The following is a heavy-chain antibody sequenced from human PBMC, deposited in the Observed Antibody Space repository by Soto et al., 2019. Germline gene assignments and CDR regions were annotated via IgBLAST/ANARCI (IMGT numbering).Heavy chain of an antibody. J-gene: IGHJ4*02. CDR2: IKSNTDCGTK. CDR3: STSDYFWGSDCYRWAY. Sequence: EVQLVESGGGLVKPGGSLTLSCAASGSTFSNAWMSWVRQAPGKGLEWVARIKSNTDCGTKDYAAPVKGRFTISSDDSNAMVYLYMSCLTTEDTAMYYCSTSDYFWGSDCYRWAYWCQGTLVTVSS. V-gene: IGHV3-15*01. D-gene: IGHD3-16*02. CDR1: GSTFSNAW.